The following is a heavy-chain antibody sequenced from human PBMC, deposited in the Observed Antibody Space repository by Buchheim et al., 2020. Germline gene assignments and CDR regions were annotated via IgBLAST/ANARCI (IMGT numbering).Heavy chain of an antibody. V-gene: IGHV3-11*05. CDR2: ISSDNTYT. J-gene: IGHJ4*02. CDR3: AAGEPGTY. Sequence: QVQLVESGGGLVKPGGSLRLSCATSGLRFSDHYMSWVRQAPGKGLEWLSYISSDNTYTHYADSVKGRFAISRDNAKNLLYLQMHNLRIEDTAIYYCAAGEPGTYWGQGTL. CDR1: GLRFSDHY. D-gene: IGHD6-6*01.